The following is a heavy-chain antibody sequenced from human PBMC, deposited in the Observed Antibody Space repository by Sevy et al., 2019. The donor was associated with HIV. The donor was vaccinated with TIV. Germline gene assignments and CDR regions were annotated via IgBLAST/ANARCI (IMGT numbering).Heavy chain of an antibody. V-gene: IGHV4-61*01. CDR2: IYYSGST. CDR3: ASSSGDSSGYYRRGHFDY. Sequence: SETLSITCTVSGGSVSSGSYYWSWIRQPPGKGLEWIGYIYYSGSTNYNPSLKSRVTISIDTSKNQFSLKLSSVTAADTAVYYCASSSGDSSGYYRRGHFDYWGQGTLVTVSS. D-gene: IGHD3-22*01. J-gene: IGHJ4*02. CDR1: GGSVSSGSYY.